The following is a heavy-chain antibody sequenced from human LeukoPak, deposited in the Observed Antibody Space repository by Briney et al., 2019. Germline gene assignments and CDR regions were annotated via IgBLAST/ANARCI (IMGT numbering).Heavy chain of an antibody. J-gene: IGHJ4*02. Sequence: ASVKVSFKASGYTFTSYGISWVRQAPGQGLEWMGWISAYNGNTNYAQKLQGRVTMTTDTSTSTAYMELRSLRSDDTAVYYCARDGVLWFGELYSPDYWGQGTLVTVSS. D-gene: IGHD3-10*01. CDR1: GYTFTSYG. CDR2: ISAYNGNT. V-gene: IGHV1-18*01. CDR3: ARDGVLWFGELYSPDY.